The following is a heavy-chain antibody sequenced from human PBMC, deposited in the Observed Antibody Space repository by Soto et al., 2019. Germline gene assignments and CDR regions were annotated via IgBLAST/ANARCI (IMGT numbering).Heavy chain of an antibody. V-gene: IGHV3-74*01. CDR2: IDSDGSST. CDR3: ARGRPYGMDV. CDR1: GFTFGSYW. J-gene: IGHJ6*02. Sequence: SGGSLRLSRAASGFTFGSYWMNWVRQAPGKGLVWVSRIDSDGSSTTYADSVKGRFTTSRDNAKNTLYLQMSSLRVEDTAVYYCARGRPYGMDVWGQGTTVTVSS.